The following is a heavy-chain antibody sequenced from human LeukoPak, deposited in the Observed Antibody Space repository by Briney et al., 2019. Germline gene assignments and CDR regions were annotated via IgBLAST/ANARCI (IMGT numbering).Heavy chain of an antibody. CDR3: ARGGGGHTAMVSYYFDY. Sequence: ASVKVSCKASGYTFTDYHMHWVRQATGQGLEWMGWMNPNSGNTGYAQKFQGRVTITRNTSISTAYMELSSLRSEDTAVYYCARGGGGHTAMVSYYFDYWGQGTLVTVSS. CDR2: MNPNSGNT. CDR1: GYTFTDYH. D-gene: IGHD5-18*01. J-gene: IGHJ4*02. V-gene: IGHV1-8*03.